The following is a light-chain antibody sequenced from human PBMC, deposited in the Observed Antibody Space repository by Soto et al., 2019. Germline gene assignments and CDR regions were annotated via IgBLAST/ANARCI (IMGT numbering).Light chain of an antibody. J-gene: IGLJ1*01. CDR2: DVS. V-gene: IGLV2-14*01. CDR3: SSYTSSSTLV. Sequence: SVLTQPSSVSGSPGQSITISCPGTSSDVRGYNYVSCYQQHPGKAPKLMIYDVSNRPSGVSNRFSGSKSGNTASLTISGLQAEDEADYYCSSYTSSSTLVFGTGTKVTVL. CDR1: SSDVRGYNY.